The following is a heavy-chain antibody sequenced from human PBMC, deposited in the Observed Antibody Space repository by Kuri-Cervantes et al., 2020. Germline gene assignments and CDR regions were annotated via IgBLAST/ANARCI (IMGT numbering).Heavy chain of an antibody. CDR2: IWYDGSNK. J-gene: IGHJ4*02. CDR1: GFTFSSYG. V-gene: IGHV3-33*01. Sequence: GESLKISCAASGFTFSSYGMHRVRQAPGKGLEWVAVIWYDGSNKYYADSVKGRFTISRDNSKNTLYLQMNSLRAEDTAVYYCARETTVTTVVDYWGQGTLVTVS. D-gene: IGHD4-17*01. CDR3: ARETTVTTVVDY.